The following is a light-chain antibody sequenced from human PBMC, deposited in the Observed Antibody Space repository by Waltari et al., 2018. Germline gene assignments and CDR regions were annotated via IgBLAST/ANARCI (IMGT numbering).Light chain of an antibody. V-gene: IGKV3-20*01. CDR1: QTVSNHY. CDR2: GAS. J-gene: IGKJ2*01. Sequence: EIVLTQSPGTLSLSAGERATLSCRASQTVSNHYLAWYQQKPCQAPRLLIYGASTRATGIQDKFRGSGVGADFTLTISRLDPEDFAMYFCQQYGSSPYTFGQGTKLE. CDR3: QQYGSSPYT.